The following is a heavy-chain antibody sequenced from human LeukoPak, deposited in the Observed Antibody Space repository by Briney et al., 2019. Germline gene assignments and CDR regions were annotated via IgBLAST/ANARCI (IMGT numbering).Heavy chain of an antibody. D-gene: IGHD2-15*01. J-gene: IGHJ4*02. V-gene: IGHV4-59*01. CDR1: GGSISSYY. CDR3: ARFKAATLDFDY. CDR2: IYYSGST. Sequence: KTSETLSLTCTVSGGSISSYYWSWIRQPPGKGLEWIGYIYYSGSTNYNPSLKSRVTISVDTSKNKFSLKLSSVTAADTAVYYCARFKAATLDFDYWGQGTLVTVSS.